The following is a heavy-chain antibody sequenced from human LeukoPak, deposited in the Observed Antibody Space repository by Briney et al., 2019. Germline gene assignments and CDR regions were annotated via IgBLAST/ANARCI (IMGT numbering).Heavy chain of an antibody. D-gene: IGHD6-19*01. CDR1: GFTFSSYS. V-gene: IGHV3-21*01. J-gene: IGHJ3*02. Sequence: GGSLRLSCAASGFTFSSYSMNWVRQAPGKGLEWVSSISSSSSYIYYADSVKGRFTISRDNAKNSLYLQMNSLRAEDTAVYYCASDISSGWSNDAFDIWGQGTMVTVSS. CDR3: ASDISSGWSNDAFDI. CDR2: ISSSSSYI.